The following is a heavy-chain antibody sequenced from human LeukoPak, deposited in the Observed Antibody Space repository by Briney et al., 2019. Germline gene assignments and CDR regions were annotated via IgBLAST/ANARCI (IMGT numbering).Heavy chain of an antibody. J-gene: IGHJ5*02. V-gene: IGHV4-61*01. CDR2: IYYSGST. CDR1: GGTISSGSYY. Sequence: PSQTLSLTCTVSGGTISSGSYYWSWIRQPPGKGLEWIGYIYYSGSTNYNPSLKSRVTISVDTSKNQFSLKLSSVTAADTAVYYCARVADWFDPWGQGTLVTVSS. CDR3: ARVADWFDP.